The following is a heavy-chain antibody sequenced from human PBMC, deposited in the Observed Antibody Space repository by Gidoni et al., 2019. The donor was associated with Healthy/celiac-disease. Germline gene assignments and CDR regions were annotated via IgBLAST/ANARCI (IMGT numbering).Heavy chain of an antibody. J-gene: IGHJ3*02. CDR1: GFTFSNAW. Sequence: EVQLVESGGGLVKPGGSLRLSCAASGFTFSNAWMSWVRQAPGKGLEWVGRIKSKTDGGTTDYAAPVKGRFTISRDDSKNTLYLQMNSLKTEDTAVYYCTTEGDYDFWSGYYTRAFDIWGQGTMVTVSS. CDR3: TTEGDYDFWSGYYTRAFDI. CDR2: IKSKTDGGTT. D-gene: IGHD3-3*01. V-gene: IGHV3-15*01.